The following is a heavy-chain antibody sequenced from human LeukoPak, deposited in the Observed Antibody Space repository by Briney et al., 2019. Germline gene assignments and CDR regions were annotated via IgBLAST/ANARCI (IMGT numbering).Heavy chain of an antibody. D-gene: IGHD5-18*01. V-gene: IGHV1-18*01. Sequence: ASVKVSCKASGYTFTSYAISWVRQAPGQGLEWMGWISGYNGNTKYAQKVQGRVTMTTDTSTSTAYMELRSPRSDDTAVYYCARGYSYGSDYYYGMDVWGQGTTVTVSS. CDR2: ISGYNGNT. CDR3: ARGYSYGSDYYYGMDV. CDR1: GYTFTSYA. J-gene: IGHJ6*02.